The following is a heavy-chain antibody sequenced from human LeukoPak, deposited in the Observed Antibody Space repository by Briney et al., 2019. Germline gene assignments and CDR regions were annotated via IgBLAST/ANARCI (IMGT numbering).Heavy chain of an antibody. CDR2: IYYSGST. CDR3: ARGKNTYYYYMDV. Sequence: PSETLSLTCAVSGGSISSGGYSWSWIRQPPGKGLEWIGYIYYSGSTYYNPSLKSRVTISVDTSKNQFPLKLSSVTAADTAVYYCARGKNTYYYYMDVWGKGTTVTVSS. CDR1: GGSISSGGYS. J-gene: IGHJ6*03. V-gene: IGHV4-30-4*07.